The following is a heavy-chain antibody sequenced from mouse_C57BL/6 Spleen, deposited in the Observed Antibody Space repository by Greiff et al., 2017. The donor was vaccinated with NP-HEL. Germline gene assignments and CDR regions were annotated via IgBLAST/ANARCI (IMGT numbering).Heavy chain of an antibody. V-gene: IGHV5-12*01. J-gene: IGHJ2*01. CDR2: ISNGGGST. CDR1: GFTFSDYY. CDR3: ARQGDGYSFDY. Sequence: EVMLVESGGGLVQPGGSLKLSCAASGFTFSDYYMYWVRQTPEKRLEWVAYISNGGGSTYYPDTVKGRFTISRDNAKNTLYLQMSRLKSEDTAMYYCARQGDGYSFDYWGQGTTLTVSS. D-gene: IGHD2-3*01.